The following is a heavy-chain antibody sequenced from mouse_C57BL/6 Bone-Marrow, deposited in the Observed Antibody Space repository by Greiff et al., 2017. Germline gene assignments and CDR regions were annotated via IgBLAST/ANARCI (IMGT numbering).Heavy chain of an antibody. J-gene: IGHJ3*01. V-gene: IGHV1-59*01. D-gene: IGHD2-4*01. CDR3: ARHYDYPWFAY. CDR1: GYTFTSYW. CDR2: IDPSDSYT. Sequence: QVQLQQPGAELVRPGTSVKLSCKASGYTFTSYWMHWVKQRPGQGLEWIGVIDPSDSYTNYNQKFKGKATLTVDTSSSTAYMQLSSLTSEDSAVYYCARHYDYPWFAYWGQGTLVTVSA.